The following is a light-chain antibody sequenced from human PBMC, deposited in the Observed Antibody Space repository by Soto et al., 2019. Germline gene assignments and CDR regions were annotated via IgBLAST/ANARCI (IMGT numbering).Light chain of an antibody. J-gene: IGLJ3*02. Sequence: QSVLTQPPTASGTPGQRVTISCSGGSSNVGTNYVYWYRHLPGTDPHLLMYRNNRRPPGGPDRCSCSKTGTTASLAISWLRSADEAIDYCSTWDASRDVRVLGGGTKLTVL. CDR3: STWDASRDVRV. CDR2: RNN. CDR1: SSNVGTNY. V-gene: IGLV1-47*01.